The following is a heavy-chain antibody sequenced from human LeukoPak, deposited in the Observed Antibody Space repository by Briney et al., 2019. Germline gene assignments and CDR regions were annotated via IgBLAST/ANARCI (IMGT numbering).Heavy chain of an antibody. D-gene: IGHD4-17*01. J-gene: IGHJ4*02. V-gene: IGHV3-20*04. CDR3: ARFAYGDYVAFDY. Sequence: GGSLRLSCAASGFTFSSYGMSWVRQAPGKGLEWVSGISWNSGSIGYADSVKGRFTISRDNAKNSLYLQMNSLRAEDTAVYYCARFAYGDYVAFDYWGQGTLVAVSS. CDR2: ISWNSGSI. CDR1: GFTFSSYG.